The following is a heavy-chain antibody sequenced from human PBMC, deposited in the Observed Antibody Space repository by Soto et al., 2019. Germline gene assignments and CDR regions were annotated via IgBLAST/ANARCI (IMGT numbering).Heavy chain of an antibody. CDR2: IYYDGSNK. J-gene: IGHJ4*02. D-gene: IGHD2-21*02. CDR1: GFTFSSYT. V-gene: IGHV3-30*04. CDR3: VRGGGNQLGDCYDN. Sequence: QVQLVESGGGVVQPGRSLRLSCAASGFTFSSYTMHWVRQAPGKGLEWVALIYYDGSNKFYADSVKGRFTISRDNSNNTLYLETNSLRAEDTAVYYCVRGGGNQLGDCYDNWGQGTLVTVSS.